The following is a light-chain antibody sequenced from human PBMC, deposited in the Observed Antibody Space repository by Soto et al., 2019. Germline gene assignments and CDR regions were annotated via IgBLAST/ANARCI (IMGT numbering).Light chain of an antibody. V-gene: IGKV3-20*01. J-gene: IGKJ2*01. CDR3: QQYGSSPPYT. CDR2: GAS. CDR1: QSVSSSY. Sequence: EIVLTQSPGTLSLSPGERATLSCRASQSVSSSYLAWYQQKPGQAPRLLIYGASSRATCIPDRFSGSGSGTDFTLTISSLEPEDFAVYYCQQYGSSPPYTFGQGPKLEIK.